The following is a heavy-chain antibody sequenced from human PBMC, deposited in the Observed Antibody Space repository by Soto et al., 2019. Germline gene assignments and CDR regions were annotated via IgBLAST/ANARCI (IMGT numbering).Heavy chain of an antibody. V-gene: IGHV4-34*01. D-gene: IGHD2-15*01. Sequence: QVQLQQWGAGLLKPSETLSLSCAVYGGSFSGYYWSWIRQPPGKGLEWIGEINHSGRTNYNPSLKSRVTISVDTSKNQFSLNLSSVTAADTAVYYCARGGRDWGQGTLVTVSS. CDR3: ARGGRD. CDR1: GGSFSGYY. CDR2: INHSGRT. J-gene: IGHJ4*02.